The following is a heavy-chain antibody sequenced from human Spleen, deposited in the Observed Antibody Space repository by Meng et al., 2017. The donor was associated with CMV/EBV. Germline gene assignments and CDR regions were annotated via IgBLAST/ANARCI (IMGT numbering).Heavy chain of an antibody. CDR1: GFIFSNYD. J-gene: IGHJ4*02. V-gene: IGHV3-30-5*01. CDR2: NK. CDR3: AKGRSEGSYDY. Sequence: GKSVRLSCAASGFIFSNYDIHWVRQAPGKGLEWVASNKYYADSVKGRFTISRDNSKNTVYLQMNSLTTEDTAVYSCAKGRSEGSYDYWGQGTLVTVSS.